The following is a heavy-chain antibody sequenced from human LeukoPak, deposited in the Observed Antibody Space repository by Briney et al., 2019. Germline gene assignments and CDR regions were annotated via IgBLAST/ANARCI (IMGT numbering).Heavy chain of an antibody. CDR1: GCTFSSYW. V-gene: IGHV3-7*01. Sequence: GGSLRLSCAASGCTFSSYWMSWVRQAPGKGLEWVANIKQDGSEKYYADSVKGRFTIARDNAKNSLYLQMNSLRAEDTAVYYCARDLSWGQGTLVTVSS. CDR3: ARDLS. J-gene: IGHJ4*02. CDR2: IKQDGSEK.